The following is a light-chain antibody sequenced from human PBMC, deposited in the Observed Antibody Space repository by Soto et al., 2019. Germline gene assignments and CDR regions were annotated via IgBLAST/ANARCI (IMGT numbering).Light chain of an antibody. CDR3: QQRSKWPIT. CDR1: QSISSSY. J-gene: IGKJ5*01. Sequence: EIVLTQSPGTLSLSPGKRATLSCRASQSISSSYLAWYQQRPGQAPRLLIYGASSRATGIPDRFSGSGSGTEFTLTISRLEPEDFAVYYCQQRSKWPITFGQGTRLEIK. CDR2: GAS. V-gene: IGKV3D-20*02.